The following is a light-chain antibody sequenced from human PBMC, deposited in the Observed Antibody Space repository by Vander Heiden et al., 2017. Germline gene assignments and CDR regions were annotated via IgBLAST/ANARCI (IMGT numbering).Light chain of an antibody. CDR2: TTS. Sequence: DIQMTQSPSSLSASVGDRVTITCRASQDIRNDLIWYQQKPGKAPKRLIYTTSSLQDGVPSRFSGSGSGTEFTLTISVLQPEDFATYYCLQHNIYPYAFGQGTKLDIK. J-gene: IGKJ2*01. V-gene: IGKV1-17*01. CDR3: LQHNIYPYA. CDR1: QDIRND.